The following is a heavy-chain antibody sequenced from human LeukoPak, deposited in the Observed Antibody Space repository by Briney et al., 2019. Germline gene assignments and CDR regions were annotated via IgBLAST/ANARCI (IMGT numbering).Heavy chain of an antibody. D-gene: IGHD2-15*01. J-gene: IGHJ3*02. CDR2: ISRGGDAI. CDR1: PFTFSTYR. Sequence: TGGSLRLSCAARPFTFSTYRMNWVGQAPGKGLEWVSYISRGGDAIYYADSVKGRFTISRDNAKNSLYLQMNSLRDEDTAVYYCARRLGYCSGGSCYTPSRNAFDIWGQGTMVTVSS. CDR3: ARRLGYCSGGSCYTPSRNAFDI. V-gene: IGHV3-48*02.